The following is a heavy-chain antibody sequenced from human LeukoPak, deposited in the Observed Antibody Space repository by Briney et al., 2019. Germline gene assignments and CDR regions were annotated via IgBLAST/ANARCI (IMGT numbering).Heavy chain of an antibody. CDR1: GFTFSDYY. J-gene: IGHJ4*02. D-gene: IGHD3-16*01. CDR2: ISSSGSTI. CDR3: ARSCRDYDYVWGSPRPFDY. Sequence: GGSLRLSGAASGFTFSDYYMSWIRQAPGKGLEWVSYISSSGSTIYYADSVKGRFTISRDNAKNSLYLQMNSLRAEDTAVYYCARSCRDYDYVWGSPRPFDYWGQGTLVTVSS. V-gene: IGHV3-11*01.